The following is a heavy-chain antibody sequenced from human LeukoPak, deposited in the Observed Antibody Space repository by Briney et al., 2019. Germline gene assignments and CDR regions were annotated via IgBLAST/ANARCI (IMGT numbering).Heavy chain of an antibody. V-gene: IGHV5-51*01. CDR1: GYSFTSYW. CDR3: ARPFWSGYYNDAFDI. CDR2: IYPGDSDT. Sequence: GESLKISCQGSGYSFTSYWIGWVRQLPGKGLEWMGIIYPGDSDTRYSPSFQGQVTISADKSISTAYLQWSSLKASDTAMYYCARPFWSGYYNDAFDIWGQGTMVTVSS. D-gene: IGHD3-3*01. J-gene: IGHJ3*02.